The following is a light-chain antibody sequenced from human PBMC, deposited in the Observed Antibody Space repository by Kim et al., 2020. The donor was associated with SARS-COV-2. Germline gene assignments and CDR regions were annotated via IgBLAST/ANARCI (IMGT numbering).Light chain of an antibody. Sequence: DIQMTQSPTTLPASVGDRVTISCRASEGISRWLVWWQQTPGRAPKLLIYQASYLESGVPSRFSGGGSGTEFTLTISSLQPDDFATYYCQQYNRYPQTFGQETKLEI. CDR2: QAS. J-gene: IGKJ2*01. CDR3: QQYNRYPQT. CDR1: EGISRW. V-gene: IGKV1-5*03.